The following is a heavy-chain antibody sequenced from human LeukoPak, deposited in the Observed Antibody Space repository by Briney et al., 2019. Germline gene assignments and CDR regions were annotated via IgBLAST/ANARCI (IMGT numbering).Heavy chain of an antibody. J-gene: IGHJ4*02. V-gene: IGHV5-51*01. D-gene: IGHD3-22*01. CDR3: ARNYDSSGYSDY. Sequence: GESLKISCKGSGYSFSKNWIGWGRQMPGKGLEWMGIIYPGDSDTRYSPSFQGQVTISADKSISTAYLHWSSLKASDTAMYYCARNYDSSGYSDYWGQGTLVTVSS. CDR2: IYPGDSDT. CDR1: GYSFSKNW.